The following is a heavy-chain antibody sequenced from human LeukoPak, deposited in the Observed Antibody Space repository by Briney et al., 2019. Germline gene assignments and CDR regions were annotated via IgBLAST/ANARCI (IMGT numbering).Heavy chain of an antibody. D-gene: IGHD2-15*01. V-gene: IGHV3-30-3*01. CDR1: GFTFSSYA. CDR2: ISYDGSNK. Sequence: GGSLRLSCAASGFTFSSYAMHWVRQAPGKGLEWVAVISYDGSNKYYADSVKGRFTISRDNSKNTLYLQMNSLRAEDTAVYYCAGINCSGGSCYSDYWGQGTLVTVSS. CDR3: AGINCSGGSCYSDY. J-gene: IGHJ4*02.